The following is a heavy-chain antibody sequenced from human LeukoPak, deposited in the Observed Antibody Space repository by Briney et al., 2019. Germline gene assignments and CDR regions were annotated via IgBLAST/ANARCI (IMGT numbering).Heavy chain of an antibody. J-gene: IGHJ5*02. CDR2: INHSGST. V-gene: IGHV4-34*01. D-gene: IGHD2-15*01. Sequence: SSETLSLTCAVYGGSFSGYYWSWIRQPPGKGLEWIGEINHSGSTNYNPSLKSRVTISVDTSKNQFSLKLSSVTAADTAVYYCARVGRGYCSGGSCSRLFPRPTANWFDPWGQGTLVTVSS. CDR3: ARVGRGYCSGGSCSRLFPRPTANWFDP. CDR1: GGSFSGYY.